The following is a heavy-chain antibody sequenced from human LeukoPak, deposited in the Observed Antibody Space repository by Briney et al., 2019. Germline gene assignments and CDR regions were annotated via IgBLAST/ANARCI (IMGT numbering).Heavy chain of an antibody. J-gene: IGHJ4*01. Sequence: GGSLRLSCAASGFTFSSYSMNWVRQAPGKGLEWVSSISSSSSYIYYADSLKGRFTISRDNAKNSLYLQMNSLKTEDTALYYCTVLYDVGVIRPIDYWGQGTLVTVSS. V-gene: IGHV3-21*04. CDR2: ISSSSSYI. CDR1: GFTFSSYS. D-gene: IGHD3-16*02. CDR3: TVLYDVGVIRPIDY.